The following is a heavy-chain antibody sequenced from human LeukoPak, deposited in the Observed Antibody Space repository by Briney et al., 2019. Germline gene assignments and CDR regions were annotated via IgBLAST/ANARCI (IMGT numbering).Heavy chain of an antibody. Sequence: QSGRSLRLSCAASGFTFSSYAMSWVRQAPGKGLEWVSAISGSGGSTYYADSVKGRFTISRDNSKNTLYLQMNSLRAEDTAVYYCAKGPDSSGLNWFDPWGQGTLVTVSS. CDR1: GFTFSSYA. D-gene: IGHD6-19*01. CDR3: AKGPDSSGLNWFDP. CDR2: ISGSGGST. J-gene: IGHJ5*02. V-gene: IGHV3-23*01.